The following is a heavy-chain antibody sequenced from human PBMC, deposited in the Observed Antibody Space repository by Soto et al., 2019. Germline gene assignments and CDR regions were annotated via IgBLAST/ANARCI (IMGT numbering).Heavy chain of an antibody. Sequence: QVQLVESGGGVVQPGRSLRLSCAASGFTFSSYAMHWVRQAPGKGLEWVAVISYDGSNQYYADSVKGRFTISRDNSKNTLYLPMNSLRAEDTAVYYCARDWSRWDYWGQGTLVTVSS. CDR2: ISYDGSNQ. J-gene: IGHJ4*02. D-gene: IGHD2-15*01. V-gene: IGHV3-30-3*01. CDR3: ARDWSRWDY. CDR1: GFTFSSYA.